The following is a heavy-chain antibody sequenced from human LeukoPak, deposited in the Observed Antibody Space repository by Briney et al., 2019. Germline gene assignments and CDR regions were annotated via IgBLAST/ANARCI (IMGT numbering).Heavy chain of an antibody. CDR1: GGSISSSSYY. CDR2: IYYSGST. CDR3: ARSELLWFGELLPGNY. V-gene: IGHV4-39*07. Sequence: SETLSLTCTVSGGSISSSSYYWGWIRQPPGEGLEWIGSIYYSGSTYYNPSLKSRVTISVDTSKNQFSLKLSSVTAADTAVYYCARSELLWFGELLPGNYWGQGTLVTVSS. J-gene: IGHJ4*02. D-gene: IGHD3-10*01.